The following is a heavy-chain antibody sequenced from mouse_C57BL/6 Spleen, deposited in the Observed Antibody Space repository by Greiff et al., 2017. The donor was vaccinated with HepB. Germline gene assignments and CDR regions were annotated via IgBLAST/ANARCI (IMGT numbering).Heavy chain of an antibody. CDR3: ARGTTVVEDYAMDY. D-gene: IGHD1-1*01. Sequence: QVQLQQSGAELVMPGASVKMSCKASGYTFTTYPIEWMKQNHGKSLEWIGNFHPYNDDTKYNEKFKGKATLTVEKSSSTVYLELSRLTSDDSAVYYCARGTTVVEDYAMDYWGQGTSVTVSS. V-gene: IGHV1-47*01. CDR2: FHPYNDDT. J-gene: IGHJ4*01. CDR1: GYTFTTYP.